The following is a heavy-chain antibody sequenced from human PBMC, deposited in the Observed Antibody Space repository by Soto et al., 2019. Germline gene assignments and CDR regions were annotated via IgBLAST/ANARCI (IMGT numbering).Heavy chain of an antibody. CDR1: GFTFSDYA. J-gene: IGHJ6*02. D-gene: IGHD3-10*01. CDR2: LDGAGGST. V-gene: IGHV3-23*01. Sequence: PGGSLRLSCLASGFTFSDYAMTWVRHVPGRGLEWVASLDGAGGSTYYADSVRGRFTISRDNSQNTLFLQMKRLTVDDTAIYYCAAPRDEYGSGVNWFTYGMDIWGQGTTVTVSS. CDR3: AAPRDEYGSGVNWFTYGMDI.